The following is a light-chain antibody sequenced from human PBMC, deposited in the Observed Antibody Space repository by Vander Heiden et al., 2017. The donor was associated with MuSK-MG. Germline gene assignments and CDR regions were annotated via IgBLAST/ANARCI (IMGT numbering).Light chain of an antibody. CDR2: DVN. V-gene: IGLV2-14*01. CDR1: SSDVGYYNY. CDR3: SSYTTSSTLVV. Sequence: QSALTQPASASGSPGQSITISCSGTSSDVGYYNYVSWYQQHPGKAPKLIIYDVNNRPSGVADRFSVSKSGSTASLTISGLQAEDEADYYCSSYTTSSTLVVFGGGTKLTVL. J-gene: IGLJ3*02.